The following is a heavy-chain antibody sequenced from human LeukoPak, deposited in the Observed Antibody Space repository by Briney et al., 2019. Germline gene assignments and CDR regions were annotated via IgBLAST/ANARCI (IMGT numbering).Heavy chain of an antibody. J-gene: IGHJ4*02. D-gene: IGHD3-10*01. CDR2: ISSNGGST. CDR3: VKDDSGSYYTYYFDY. V-gene: IGHV3-64D*06. CDR1: GFTFSRYA. Sequence: GGSLRLSCSASGFTFSRYAMHWVRQAPGKGLEYVSAISSNGGSTYYADSVKGRFTISRDNSKNTQYLQMSSLRAEDTAVYYCVKDDSGSYYTYYFDYWGQGTLVTVSS.